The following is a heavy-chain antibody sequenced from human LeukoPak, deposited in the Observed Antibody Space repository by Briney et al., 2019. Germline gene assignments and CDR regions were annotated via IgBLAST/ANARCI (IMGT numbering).Heavy chain of an antibody. D-gene: IGHD6-25*01. V-gene: IGHV3-30*18. CDR3: AKDRQQPLRYYYYAMDV. Sequence: PGRSLRLSCAASGFTFGSYGMHWVRQAPGKGLEWVALISYDGTKQYYADSVKGRLTISRDNSKNTLYLQMNSLRPEDTAVYYCAKDRQQPLRYYYYAMDVWGQGTTVTVSS. CDR1: GFTFGSYG. J-gene: IGHJ6*02. CDR2: ISYDGTKQ.